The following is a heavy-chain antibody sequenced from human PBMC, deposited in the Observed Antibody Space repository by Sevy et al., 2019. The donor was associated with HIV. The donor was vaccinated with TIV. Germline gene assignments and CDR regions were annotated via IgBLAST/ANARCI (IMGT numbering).Heavy chain of an antibody. CDR2: IYSGGST. CDR1: GFTVSSNY. Sequence: GGSLRLSCAASGFTVSSNYMSWVRQAPGKGLEWVSAIYSGGSTYYADSVKGRFTISRDNSKNTLYLQMNSLRAEDTAVYYCAREGPGSYGYFGDYYYYYGMDVWGQGTTVTVSS. D-gene: IGHD5-18*01. CDR3: AREGPGSYGYFGDYYYYYGMDV. V-gene: IGHV3-53*01. J-gene: IGHJ6*02.